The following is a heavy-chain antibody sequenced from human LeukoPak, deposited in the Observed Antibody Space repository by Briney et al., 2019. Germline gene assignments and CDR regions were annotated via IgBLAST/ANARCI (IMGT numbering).Heavy chain of an antibody. V-gene: IGHV3-21*01. CDR3: ARVSYYDSSGPFDY. Sequence: PGGSLRLSCAASGFTFSGYSMNWVRQAPGKGLEWVSSISTSSVYIYYADSVKGRFTISRDNARNSLYLQMNSLRAEDTAVYYCARVSYYDSSGPFDYWGQGTLVTVSS. CDR1: GFTFSGYS. CDR2: ISTSSVYI. J-gene: IGHJ4*02. D-gene: IGHD3-22*01.